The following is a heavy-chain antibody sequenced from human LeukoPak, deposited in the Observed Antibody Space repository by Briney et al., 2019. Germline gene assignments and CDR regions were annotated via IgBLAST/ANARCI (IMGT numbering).Heavy chain of an antibody. CDR3: ARDSHDFWSGKPYYFDY. CDR1: GYTFTGYY. J-gene: IGHJ4*02. D-gene: IGHD3-3*01. V-gene: IGHV1-2*02. CDR2: INPNSGGT. Sequence: ASVKVSCKATGYTFTGYYRHWLRQAPGQGLEWMGWINPNSGGTNYAQKFQGRVTMTRDTSISTAYMELSRLRSDDTAVYYCARDSHDFWSGKPYYFDYSGQGSLVTVSS.